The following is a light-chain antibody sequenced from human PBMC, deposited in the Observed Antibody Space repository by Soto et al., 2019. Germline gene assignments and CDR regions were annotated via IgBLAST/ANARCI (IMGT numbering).Light chain of an antibody. V-gene: IGKV3-20*01. CDR3: QQLNSYPIT. J-gene: IGKJ5*01. CDR2: GAS. Sequence: EIVLTQSPGTLSLTPGKRATLSCRASQSISSSYLAWYQQRPGQAPRLLIYGASSRATGIPDRFSGSGSGTEFTLTISRLEPEDFATYYCQQLNSYPITFGQGTRLE. CDR1: QSISSSY.